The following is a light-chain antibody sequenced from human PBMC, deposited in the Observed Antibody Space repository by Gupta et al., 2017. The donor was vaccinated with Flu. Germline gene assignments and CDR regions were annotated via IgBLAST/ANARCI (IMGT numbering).Light chain of an antibody. Sequence: DIQMNQSPSSLSASVGDRVTITCRASHSISIYLNWYQQKPGTAPKLLIYAASSLQSWVPSRFSGSGSGTYFTLTISSLQPEDFATYYCQQSYSTRYSFGHGTKLEIK. CDR2: AAS. J-gene: IGKJ2*03. CDR1: HSISIY. CDR3: QQSYSTRYS. V-gene: IGKV1-39*01.